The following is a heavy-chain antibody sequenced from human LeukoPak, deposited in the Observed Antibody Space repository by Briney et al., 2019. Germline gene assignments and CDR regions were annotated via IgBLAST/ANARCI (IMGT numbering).Heavy chain of an antibody. D-gene: IGHD3-3*01. J-gene: IGHJ4*02. CDR2: INSDGSST. CDR3: AREPFWSGYYSNLHFDY. Sequence: GGSLRLSCAASGFTFNSYWMHWVRQAPGKGLVWVSRINSDGSSTSYADSVKGRFTISRDNSKNTLYLQMNSLRAEDTAVYYCAREPFWSGYYSNLHFDYWGQGTLVTVSS. CDR1: GFTFNSYW. V-gene: IGHV3-74*01.